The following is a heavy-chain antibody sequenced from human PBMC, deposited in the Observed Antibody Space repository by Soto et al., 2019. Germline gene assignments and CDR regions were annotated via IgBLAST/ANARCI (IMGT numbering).Heavy chain of an antibody. CDR1: GFTFDDYA. CDR3: AKEPLRFGESNVFDY. CDR2: ISWNSGSI. V-gene: IGHV3-9*01. D-gene: IGHD3-10*01. Sequence: PGGSLRLSCAASGFTFDDYAMHWVRQAPGKGLEWVSGISWNSGSIGYADSVKGRFTISRDNAKNSLYLQMNSLRAEDTALYYCAKEPLRFGESNVFDYWGQGTLVTVSS. J-gene: IGHJ4*02.